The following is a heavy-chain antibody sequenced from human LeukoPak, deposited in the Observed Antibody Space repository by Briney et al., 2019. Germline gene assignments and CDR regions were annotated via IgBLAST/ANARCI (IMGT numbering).Heavy chain of an antibody. CDR1: GGSISSYY. D-gene: IGHD3-22*01. V-gene: IGHV4-59*01. Sequence: SETLSLTCTVSGGSISSYYWSWIRQPPGKGQEWIGYIYYSGSTNYNPSPKSRVTISVDTSKNQFSLKLSSVTAADTAVYYCASFNWLSHFDYWGQGTLVTVSS. CDR2: IYYSGST. J-gene: IGHJ4*02. CDR3: ASFNWLSHFDY.